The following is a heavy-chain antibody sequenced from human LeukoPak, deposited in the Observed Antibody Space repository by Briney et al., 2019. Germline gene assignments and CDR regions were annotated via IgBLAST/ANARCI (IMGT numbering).Heavy chain of an antibody. CDR1: GYTFTSYG. CDR2: ISAYNGNT. V-gene: IGHV1-18*01. J-gene: IGHJ4*02. Sequence: ASVKVSCKASGYTFTSYGISWVRQAPGQGLEWMGWISAYNGNTNYAQKLQGRVTMTTDTSTSTAYMELSSLRSEDTAVYYCANDCSGGSCYYPVSFDYWGQGTLVTVSS. D-gene: IGHD2-15*01. CDR3: ANDCSGGSCYYPVSFDY.